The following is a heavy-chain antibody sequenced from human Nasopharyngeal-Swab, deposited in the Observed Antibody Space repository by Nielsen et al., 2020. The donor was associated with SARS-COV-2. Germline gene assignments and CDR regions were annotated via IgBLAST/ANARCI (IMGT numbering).Heavy chain of an antibody. Sequence: VRQAPGRRLEGMGWINAGNGNTKYSQKFQGRVTITRDTSASTAYMELSSLRSEDTAVYYCANSTSSSSLRWFDPWGQGTLVTVSS. J-gene: IGHJ5*02. CDR3: ANSTSSSSLRWFDP. CDR2: INAGNGNT. V-gene: IGHV1-3*01. D-gene: IGHD6-13*01.